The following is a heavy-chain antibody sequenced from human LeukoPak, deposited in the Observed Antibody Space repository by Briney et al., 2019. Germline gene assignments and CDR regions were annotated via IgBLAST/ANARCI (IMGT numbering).Heavy chain of an antibody. V-gene: IGHV4-39*01. D-gene: IGHD1-26*01. CDR1: GGSIRSNNYY. CDR2: IYYSGST. CDR3: AVGATHFDY. J-gene: IGHJ4*02. Sequence: SETLSLTCTVSGGSIRSNNYYWGWISQPPGKGLEWIGSIYYSGSTYYNPSLKSRVTISVDTSKNQFSLKLSSVTAADTAVYCCAVGATHFDYWGQGTLVTVSS.